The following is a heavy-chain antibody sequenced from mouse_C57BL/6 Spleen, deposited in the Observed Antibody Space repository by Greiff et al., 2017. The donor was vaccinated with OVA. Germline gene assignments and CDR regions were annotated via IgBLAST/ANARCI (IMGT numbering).Heavy chain of an antibody. CDR2: INPGSGGT. D-gene: IGHD2-4*01. Sequence: QVQLQQSGAELVRPGTSVKVSCKASGYAFTNYLIEWVKQRPGQGLEWIGVINPGSGGTNYNEKFKGKATLTADKSSSTAYMQLSSLTSEDYAVYFCERKGGYYDYDVWGQGTSVTVSS. CDR1: GYAFTNYL. V-gene: IGHV1-54*01. J-gene: IGHJ4*01. CDR3: ERKGGYYDYDV.